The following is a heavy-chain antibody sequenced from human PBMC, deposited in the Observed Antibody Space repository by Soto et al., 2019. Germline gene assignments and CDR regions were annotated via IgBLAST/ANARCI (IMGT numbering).Heavy chain of an antibody. CDR1: GGSISSGGYY. J-gene: IGHJ6*02. CDR3: ARAGYCTNEGSPCDGMDV. V-gene: IGHV4-31*03. D-gene: IGHD2-8*01. Sequence: PSETLSLTCTVSGGSISSGGYYWIWIRQHPGKGLEWIGYIYYSGSTYYNPSLKSRVTISVDTSKNQFSLKLSSVTAADTAVYYCARAGYCTNEGSPCDGMDVWGQGNTVTVSS. CDR2: IYYSGST.